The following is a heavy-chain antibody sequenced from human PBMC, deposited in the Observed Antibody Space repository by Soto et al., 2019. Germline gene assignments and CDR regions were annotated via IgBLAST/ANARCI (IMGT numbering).Heavy chain of an antibody. CDR2: INNDGSNT. CDR3: VLTHAAY. V-gene: IGHV3-74*01. D-gene: IGHD2-15*01. Sequence: GGSLRLSCAASGFSFSNYWIHWVRQAPGKGLVWVAGINNDGSNTNYADFVKGRFTIFRDNAKNTLYLQMNSLRAEDTAVYYCVLTHAAYWGQGTLVTVSS. CDR1: GFSFSNYW. J-gene: IGHJ4*02.